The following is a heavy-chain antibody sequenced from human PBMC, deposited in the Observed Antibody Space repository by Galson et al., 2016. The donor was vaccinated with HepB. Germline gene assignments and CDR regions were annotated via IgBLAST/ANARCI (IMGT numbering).Heavy chain of an antibody. Sequence: SVKVSCKASGYIFSNYYLHWVRQAPGQGLEWMGIINPSGGSTNSPQKFQGRLLMTRDTSTHTVYMELSSLRSDDTAVYYCARERWGWVRGSRSRDYPCMGVWGQGTPVTVSS. V-gene: IGHV1-46*01. J-gene: IGHJ6*02. CDR1: GYIFSNYY. D-gene: IGHD3-10*01. CDR3: ARERWGWVRGSRSRDYPCMGV. CDR2: INPSGGST.